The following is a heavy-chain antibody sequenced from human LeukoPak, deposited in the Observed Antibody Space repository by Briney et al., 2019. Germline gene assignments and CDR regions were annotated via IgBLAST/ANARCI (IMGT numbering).Heavy chain of an antibody. D-gene: IGHD1-26*01. V-gene: IGHV1-18*01. CDR1: GYTFTSYG. CDR3: ARIEPVVGATTVDY. J-gene: IGHJ4*02. CDR2: ISAYNGNT. Sequence: ASVKVSFKASGYTFTSYGISWVRQAPGQGLEWMGWISAYNGNTNYAQKLQGRVTMTTDTSTSTAYMELRSLRSDDTAVYYCARIEPVVGATTVDYWGQGTLVTVSS.